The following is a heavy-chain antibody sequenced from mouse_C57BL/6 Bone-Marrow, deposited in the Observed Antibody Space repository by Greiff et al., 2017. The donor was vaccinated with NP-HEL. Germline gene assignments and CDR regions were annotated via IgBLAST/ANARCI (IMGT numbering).Heavy chain of an antibody. Sequence: QVQLKESGAELARPGASVKLSCKASGYTFTSYGISWVKQRTGQGLEWIGEIYPRSGNTYYNEKFKGQATLTADKSSSTAYMELRSLTSEDSAVYFCARQIYYALYYFDYWGQGTTLTVSS. V-gene: IGHV1-81*01. CDR2: IYPRSGNT. D-gene: IGHD2-1*01. CDR1: GYTFTSYG. J-gene: IGHJ2*01. CDR3: ARQIYYALYYFDY.